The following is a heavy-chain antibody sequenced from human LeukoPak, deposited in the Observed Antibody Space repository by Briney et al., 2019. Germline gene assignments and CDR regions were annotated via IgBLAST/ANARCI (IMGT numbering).Heavy chain of an antibody. CDR3: ARDMSGPLDF. CDR1: GYYISSNC. Sequence: SETLSLTCTVSGYYISSNCWSWIRQTPRKGLEWIGYVCYGESTDYNPSLKSRVTISRGTSRNLFSLKLTSVTAADTAVYYCARDMSGPLDFWGQGALVTVSS. V-gene: IGHV4-59*01. D-gene: IGHD3-10*02. J-gene: IGHJ4*02. CDR2: VCYGEST.